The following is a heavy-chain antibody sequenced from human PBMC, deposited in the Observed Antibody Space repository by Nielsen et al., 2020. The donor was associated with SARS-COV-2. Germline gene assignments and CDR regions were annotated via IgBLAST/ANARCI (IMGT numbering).Heavy chain of an antibody. J-gene: IGHJ5*02. CDR3: ARSSSGWYMGPAS. D-gene: IGHD6-19*01. CDR2: IDTNIGKP. CDR1: GYTFTNYA. V-gene: IGHV7-4-1*02. Sequence: ASVKVSCKASGYTFTNYAMNWVRQAPGQGLEWMGWIDTNIGKPTPAQGFTGRFVFSSDTSVSTASLQISTLRAEDTAVYYCARSSSGWYMGPASWGQGTLVTVSS.